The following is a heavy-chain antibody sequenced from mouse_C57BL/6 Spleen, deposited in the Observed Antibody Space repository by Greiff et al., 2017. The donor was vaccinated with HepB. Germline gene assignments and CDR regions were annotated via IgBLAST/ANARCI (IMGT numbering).Heavy chain of an antibody. Sequence: EVKLVESGGGLVQPKGSLKLSCAASGFSFNTYAMNWVRQAPGKGLEWVARIRSKSNNYATYYADSVKDRFTISRDDSESMLYLQMNNLKTEDTAMYYCVRHSDYDGFDYWGQGTTLTVSS. V-gene: IGHV10-1*01. CDR1: GFSFNTYA. J-gene: IGHJ2*01. CDR2: IRSKSNNYAT. CDR3: VRHSDYDGFDY. D-gene: IGHD2-4*01.